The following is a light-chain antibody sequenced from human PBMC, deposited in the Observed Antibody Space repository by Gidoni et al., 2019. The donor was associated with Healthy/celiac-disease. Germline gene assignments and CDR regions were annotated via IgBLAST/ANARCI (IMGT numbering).Light chain of an antibody. CDR1: QSISSY. CDR3: QQSYSTPPYT. J-gene: IGKJ2*01. CDR2: AAS. V-gene: IGKV1-39*01. Sequence: DIQMTQSPSSLSASVGDRVTITCRASQSISSYLNWYQQKPGKAPKLLIYAASSLQSGVPSRFSGIGSGTDFPLTFSSLQPEDFATYYCQQSYSTPPYTFGQGTKLEIK.